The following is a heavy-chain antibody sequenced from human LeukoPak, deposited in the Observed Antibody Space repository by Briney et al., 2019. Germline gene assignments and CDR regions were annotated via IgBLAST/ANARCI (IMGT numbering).Heavy chain of an antibody. D-gene: IGHD3-10*01. CDR1: GFTFTTYW. V-gene: IGHV3-7*03. CDR2: IKQDGSEK. CDR3: ARGGPLWFGEFMMGSPPVA. Sequence: PGGSLRLSCAASGFTFTTYWMSWVRQAPGKGLEWMANIKQDGSEKYYVDSVKGRFTISRDNAKNSLYLQMNSLRAEDTAVYYCARGGPLWFGEFMMGSPPVAWGQGTLVTVSS. J-gene: IGHJ5*02.